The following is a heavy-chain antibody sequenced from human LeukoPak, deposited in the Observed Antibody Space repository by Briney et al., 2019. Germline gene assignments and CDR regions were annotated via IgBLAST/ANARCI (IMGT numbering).Heavy chain of an antibody. V-gene: IGHV4-38-2*02. Sequence: SETLSLTCTVSGYPISSGYYWGWIRQPPGKGLEWIGSIFRSGSTDYNPSLKSRVTISVDTSKNQFSPKLSSLTAADTAVYYCAKSGSNYLYWYFDLWGRGTLVTVSS. J-gene: IGHJ2*01. D-gene: IGHD1-26*01. CDR3: AKSGSNYLYWYFDL. CDR1: GYPISSGYY. CDR2: IFRSGST.